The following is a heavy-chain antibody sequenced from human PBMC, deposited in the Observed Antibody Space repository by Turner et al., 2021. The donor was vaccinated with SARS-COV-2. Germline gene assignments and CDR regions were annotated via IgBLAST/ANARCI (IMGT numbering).Heavy chain of an antibody. J-gene: IGHJ3*02. Sequence: QVQLVPSAAEVKTPGASVRVSCRVAGYTITELSMHWVRQAPGKGLEWMGCVDHEDGETNYAQKFQGRVTMTEDTSTDTAYMELSSLRSEDTAVDYSATSRDGYYWGAFDIWGQGTMVTVSS. CDR3: ATSRDGYYWGAFDI. CDR1: GYTITELS. D-gene: IGHD5-12*01. CDR2: VDHEDGET. V-gene: IGHV1-24*01.